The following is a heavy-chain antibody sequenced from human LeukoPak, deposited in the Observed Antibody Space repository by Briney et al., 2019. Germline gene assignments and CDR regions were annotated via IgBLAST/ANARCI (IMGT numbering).Heavy chain of an antibody. CDR2: ISGSGGST. CDR3: AIREMYSSGWCLGY. V-gene: IGHV3-23*01. D-gene: IGHD6-19*01. CDR1: GFTFYSYA. Sequence: GGSLRLSCAASGFTFYSYAMTWVRQAPGKGLEWVSAISGSGGSTYYADSVKGRFTISRDNSKNTLYLQMNSLRAEDTALYYCAIREMYSSGWCLGYWGQGTLVTVSS. J-gene: IGHJ4*02.